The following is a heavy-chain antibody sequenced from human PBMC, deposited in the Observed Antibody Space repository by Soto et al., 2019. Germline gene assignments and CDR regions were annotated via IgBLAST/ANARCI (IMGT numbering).Heavy chain of an antibody. CDR3: ARVRRLAYCGGDCYSDFDY. V-gene: IGHV4-31*03. D-gene: IGHD2-21*02. J-gene: IGHJ4*02. CDR1: GGSISSGGYY. Sequence: SETLSLTCTVSGGSISSGGYYWSWIRQHPGKGLEWIGYIYYSGSTYYNPSLKSRVTISVDTSKNQFSLKLSSVTAADTAVYYCARVRRLAYCGGDCYSDFDYWGQGTLVTVSS. CDR2: IYYSGST.